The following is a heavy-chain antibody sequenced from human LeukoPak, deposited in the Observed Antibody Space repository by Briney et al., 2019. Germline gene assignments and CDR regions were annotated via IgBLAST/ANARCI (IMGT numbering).Heavy chain of an antibody. D-gene: IGHD2-2*01. J-gene: IGHJ4*02. Sequence: ASVKVSCKASGYTFTSYAMNWVRQAPGQGLEWMGWINPNSGGTNYAQKFQGRVTMTRDTSISTAYMELSRLRSDDTAVYYCARGGHCSSTSCYVPNFDYWGQGTLVTVSS. CDR3: ARGGHCSSTSCYVPNFDY. CDR1: GYTFTSYA. CDR2: INPNSGGT. V-gene: IGHV1-2*02.